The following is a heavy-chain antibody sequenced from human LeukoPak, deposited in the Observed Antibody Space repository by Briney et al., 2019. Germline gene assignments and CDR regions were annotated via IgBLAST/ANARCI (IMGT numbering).Heavy chain of an antibody. D-gene: IGHD4-17*01. CDR3: ARDRDLRHYYYYYYMDV. CDR1: GFTFSSYG. V-gene: IGHV3-33*01. Sequence: GGSLRLSCAASGFTFSSYGMHWVRQAPGKGLERVAVIWYDGSNKYYADSVKGRFTISRDNSKNTLYLQMNSLRAEDTAVYYCARDRDLRHYYYYYYMDVWGKGTTVTVSS. CDR2: IWYDGSNK. J-gene: IGHJ6*03.